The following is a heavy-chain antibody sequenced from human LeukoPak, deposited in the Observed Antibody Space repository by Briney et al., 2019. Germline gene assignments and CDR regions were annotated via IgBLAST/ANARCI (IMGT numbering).Heavy chain of an antibody. CDR2: IYSGDNT. CDR3: ARGAITAACPLDY. CDR1: GITVTSDY. Sequence: QSGGSLRLSCAASGITVTSDYMSWVRQASAKGLEWVSVIYSGDNTYYADSVKGRFTISRDNSKNMVYLQMNSLRAEDTAVYYCARGAITAACPLDYWGQGTLVTVSS. D-gene: IGHD6-6*01. V-gene: IGHV3-53*01. J-gene: IGHJ4*02.